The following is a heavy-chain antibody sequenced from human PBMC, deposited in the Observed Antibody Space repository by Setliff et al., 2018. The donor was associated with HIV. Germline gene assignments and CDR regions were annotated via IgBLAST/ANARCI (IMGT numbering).Heavy chain of an antibody. J-gene: IGHJ6*02. D-gene: IGHD6-13*01. CDR1: GYTFSNYA. CDR2: INAGNGST. V-gene: IGHV1-3*01. CDR3: ARPDSRWYARGRDPLYGMDV. Sequence: ASVKVSCKASGYTFSNYAIQWVRQAPGQGLEWMGWINAGNGSTKYSQKFQGRVTITRDTFASTAYMELSSLRSEDTAVYYCARPDSRWYARGRDPLYGMDVWGQGTTVTVSS.